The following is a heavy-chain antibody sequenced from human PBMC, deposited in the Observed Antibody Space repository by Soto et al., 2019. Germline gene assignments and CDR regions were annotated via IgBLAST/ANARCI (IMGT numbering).Heavy chain of an antibody. CDR3: ARGYDFGSGSYTGQDYYYYYMDV. J-gene: IGHJ6*03. CDR1: GFTFDNYC. Sequence: TGGSLRLSCAASGFTFDNYCVNWVRQAPGKGLEWVSYISGGGSSVYYADSVKGRFTISRDNAKNSLYLQMNNLGAEDTAVYYCARGYDFGSGSYTGQDYYYYYMDVWGKGTTVTVSS. V-gene: IGHV3-48*01. D-gene: IGHD3-10*01. CDR2: ISGGGSSV.